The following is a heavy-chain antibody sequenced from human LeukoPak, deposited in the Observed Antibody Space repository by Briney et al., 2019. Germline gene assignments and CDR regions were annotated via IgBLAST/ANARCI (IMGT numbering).Heavy chain of an antibody. CDR1: GGSITNYY. CDR2: VYYSGST. CDR3: ARLYRPDGYNYNYPDY. V-gene: IGHV4-59*01. J-gene: IGHJ4*02. D-gene: IGHD5-24*01. Sequence: SETLSLTCSVSGGSITNYYWSWIRQPPGKEPEWIGYVYYSGSTTYSPSLKSRVTISVDTSKNQFSLKLSSVTAADTAVYYCARLYRPDGYNYNYPDYWGQGTLVTVSS.